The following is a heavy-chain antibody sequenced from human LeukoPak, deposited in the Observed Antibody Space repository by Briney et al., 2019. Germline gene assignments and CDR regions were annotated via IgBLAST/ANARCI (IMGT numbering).Heavy chain of an antibody. CDR2: IYYSGST. J-gene: IGHJ4*02. V-gene: IGHV4-59*08. Sequence: SETLSLTCTVSGGSISSYYWSWIRQPPGKGLEWIGYIYYSGSTNYNPSPKSRVTISVDTSKNQFSLKLSSVTAADTAVYYCARHTDILTGYYFVGGIDYWGQGTLVSASS. CDR3: ARHTDILTGYYFVGGIDY. D-gene: IGHD3-9*01. CDR1: GGSISSYY.